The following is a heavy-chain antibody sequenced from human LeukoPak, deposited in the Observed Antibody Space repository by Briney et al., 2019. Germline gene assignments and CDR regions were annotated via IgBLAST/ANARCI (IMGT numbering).Heavy chain of an antibody. Sequence: GGSLRLSCAASGFTFSDYYMSWIRQAPGKGLEWVSYISSSGSTIYYADSVKGRFTNSRDNAKNSLYLQMNSLRAEDTAVYYCAREANYCSSTSCYMGYFDYWGQGTLVTVSS. D-gene: IGHD2-2*02. CDR2: ISSSGSTI. CDR3: AREANYCSSTSCYMGYFDY. CDR1: GFTFSDYY. J-gene: IGHJ4*02. V-gene: IGHV3-11*04.